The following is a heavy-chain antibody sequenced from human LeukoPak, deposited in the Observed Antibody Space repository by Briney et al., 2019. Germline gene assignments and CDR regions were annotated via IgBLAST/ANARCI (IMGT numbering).Heavy chain of an antibody. V-gene: IGHV3-7*01. CDR1: GFTFSSYW. J-gene: IGHJ4*02. Sequence: GGSLRLSCAASGFTFSSYWMSWVRRAPGKGLEWVANIKQDGSEKYYVDSVKGRFTISRDNAKNSLYLQMNSLRAEDTAVYYCARDRGSGYSPFEYWGQGTLVTVSS. CDR3: ARDRGSGYSPFEY. CDR2: IKQDGSEK. D-gene: IGHD3-22*01.